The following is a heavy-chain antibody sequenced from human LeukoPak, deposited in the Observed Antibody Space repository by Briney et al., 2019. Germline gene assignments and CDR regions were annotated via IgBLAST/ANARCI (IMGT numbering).Heavy chain of an antibody. CDR1: GFTFSSYS. V-gene: IGHV3-64*01. D-gene: IGHD1-26*01. Sequence: GGSLRLPCAASGFTFSSYSMHWVRQAPGKGLESVSAIISNGGSTYYANSVKGRFTISRDNSKNTLYLQMGSLRAEDMAVYHCARVRMGATVSDYYYYYMDVWGKGTTVTVSS. CDR3: ARVRMGATVSDYYYYYMDV. CDR2: IISNGGST. J-gene: IGHJ6*03.